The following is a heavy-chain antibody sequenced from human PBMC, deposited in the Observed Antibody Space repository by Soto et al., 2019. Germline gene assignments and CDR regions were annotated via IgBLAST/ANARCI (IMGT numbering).Heavy chain of an antibody. D-gene: IGHD6-19*01. CDR2: IHYSGRT. J-gene: IGHJ5*02. CDR1: GGSISNYY. V-gene: IGHV4-59*08. Sequence: QVQLQESGPGLVRPSETLSLTCTVSGGSISNYYWSWIRQPPGKGLEWIASIHYSGRTNYNPSLTSRVTVSVDTSKNQFSLKLSSVTAADTAVYYCAGSTGWYWFDPWGQGTLVTVSS. CDR3: AGSTGWYWFDP.